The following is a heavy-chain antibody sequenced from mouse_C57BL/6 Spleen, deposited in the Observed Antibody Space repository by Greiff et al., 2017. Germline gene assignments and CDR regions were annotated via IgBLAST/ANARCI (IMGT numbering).Heavy chain of an antibody. CDR1: GYTFTSYW. D-gene: IGHD1-1*01. Sequence: QVQLQQPGAELVMPGASVKLSCKASGYTFTSYWMHWVKQRPGQGLEWIGEIDPSDSYTNYNQKFKGKSTLTVDKSSSTAYMKLSSLTSEDSAVYYCARRDYCGSGRYWYFDVWGTGTTVTVSS. J-gene: IGHJ1*03. CDR3: ARRDYCGSGRYWYFDV. V-gene: IGHV1-69*01. CDR2: IDPSDSYT.